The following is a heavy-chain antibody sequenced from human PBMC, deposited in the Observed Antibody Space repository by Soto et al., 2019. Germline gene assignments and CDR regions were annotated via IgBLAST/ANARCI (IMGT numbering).Heavy chain of an antibody. V-gene: IGHV3-11*01. CDR1: GFTFSDYY. CDR2: ISSSGSTI. D-gene: IGHD3-9*01. Sequence: GGSLRLSCVASGFTFSDYYMSWIRQAPGKGLEWVSYISSSGSTIYYADSVKGRFTISRDNAKNSLYLQMNSLRAEDTAVYYCARAKPDILTGYYREYAFDIWGQGTMVTVSS. J-gene: IGHJ3*02. CDR3: ARAKPDILTGYYREYAFDI.